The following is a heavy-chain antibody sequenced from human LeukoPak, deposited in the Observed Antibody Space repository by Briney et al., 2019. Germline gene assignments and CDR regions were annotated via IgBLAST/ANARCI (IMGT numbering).Heavy chain of an antibody. Sequence: PGGSLRLSCAASGFTFSSYEMNWVRQAPGKGLEWVSYIASGGGANRFYSESVKGRFTISRDNAKNSLYLHMNSLRAEQTGVYYCARIGTTTRGPAGLDVWGQGTTVTVSS. CDR3: ARIGTTTRGPAGLDV. V-gene: IGHV3-48*03. CDR2: IASGGGANR. J-gene: IGHJ6*02. CDR1: GFTFSSYE. D-gene: IGHD2/OR15-2a*01.